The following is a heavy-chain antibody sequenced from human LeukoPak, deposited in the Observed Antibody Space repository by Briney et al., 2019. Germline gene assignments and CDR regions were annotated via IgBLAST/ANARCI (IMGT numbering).Heavy chain of an antibody. CDR3: ARGRYYDYVWGSYRYRQLFDY. D-gene: IGHD3-16*02. V-gene: IGHV4-34*01. Sequence: PSETLFLTCAVYGGSFSGYYWSWIRQPPGKGLEWIGEINHSGSTNYNPSLKSRVTISVDTSKNQFSLKLSSVTAADTAVYYCARGRYYDYVWGSYRYRQLFDYWGQGTLVTVSS. CDR2: INHSGST. J-gene: IGHJ4*02. CDR1: GGSFSGYY.